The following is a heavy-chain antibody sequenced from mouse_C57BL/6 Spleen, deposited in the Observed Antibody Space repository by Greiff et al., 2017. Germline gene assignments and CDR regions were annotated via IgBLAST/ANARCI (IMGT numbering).Heavy chain of an antibody. D-gene: IGHD3-3*01. CDR2: ISYDGSN. Sequence: EVKLQESGPGLVKPSQSLSLTCSVTGYSITSGYYWNWIRQFPGNKLEWMGYISYDGSNNYNPSLKNRISITRDTSKNQFFLKLNSVTTEDTATYYCARGLGDYYAMDYWGQGTSVTVSS. J-gene: IGHJ4*01. V-gene: IGHV3-6*01. CDR1: GYSITSGYY. CDR3: ARGLGDYYAMDY.